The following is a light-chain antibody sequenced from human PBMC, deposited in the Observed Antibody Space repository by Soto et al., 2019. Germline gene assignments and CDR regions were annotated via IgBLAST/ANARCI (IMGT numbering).Light chain of an antibody. J-gene: IGLJ1*01. CDR3: CGYTGSFYI. Sequence: QSALTQPRSVSGSPGQSVTISCTGTSSDVGGYSYVSWYQHHPGKAPKVIIFDVNKRPSGVPGRFSGSKSGNTASLTISELQTEDDGDYYCCGYTGSFYIFGAGTKVTVL. V-gene: IGLV2-11*01. CDR1: SSDVGGYSY. CDR2: DVN.